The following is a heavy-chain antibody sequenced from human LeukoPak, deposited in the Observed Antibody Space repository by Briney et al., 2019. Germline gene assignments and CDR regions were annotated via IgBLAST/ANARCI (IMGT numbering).Heavy chain of an antibody. J-gene: IGHJ4*02. V-gene: IGHV1-69*05. CDR3: ARLDYYGSGSYFGAHDY. D-gene: IGHD3-10*01. CDR2: IIPIFGTA. CDR1: GGTFSSYA. Sequence: SVKVSCKASGGTFSSYAISWVRQAPGQGLEWMGRIIPIFGTANYAQRFQGRVTITTDESTSTAYMELSSLRSEDTAVYYCARLDYYGSGSYFGAHDYWGQGTLVTVSS.